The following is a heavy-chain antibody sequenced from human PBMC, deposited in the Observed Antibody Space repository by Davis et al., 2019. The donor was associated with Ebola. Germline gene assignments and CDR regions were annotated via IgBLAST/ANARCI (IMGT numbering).Heavy chain of an antibody. J-gene: IGHJ4*02. CDR3: ARHFHDFWSGERGFDY. Sequence: PSETLSLTCAVYGGSFSGYYWSWIRQPPGKGLEWIGEINHSGSTNYNPSLKSRVTISVDTSKNQFSLKLSSVTAADTAVYYCARHFHDFWSGERGFDYWGQGTLVTVSS. D-gene: IGHD3-3*01. CDR2: INHSGST. CDR1: GGSFSGYY. V-gene: IGHV4-34*01.